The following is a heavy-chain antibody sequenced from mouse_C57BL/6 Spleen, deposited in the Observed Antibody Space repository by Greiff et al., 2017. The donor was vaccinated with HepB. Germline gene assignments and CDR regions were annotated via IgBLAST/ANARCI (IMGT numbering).Heavy chain of an antibody. J-gene: IGHJ2*01. D-gene: IGHD3-2*02. CDR1: GYTFTGYW. V-gene: IGHV1-61*01. CDR2: IYPSDSET. CDR3: ARCGSSGYDY. Sequence: VKLQQPGAELVRPGSSVKLSCKASGYTFTGYWMDWVKQRPGQGLEWIGNIYPSDSETHYNQKFKDKATLTVDKSSSTAYMQLSSLTSEDSAVYYCARCGSSGYDYWGQGTTLTVSS.